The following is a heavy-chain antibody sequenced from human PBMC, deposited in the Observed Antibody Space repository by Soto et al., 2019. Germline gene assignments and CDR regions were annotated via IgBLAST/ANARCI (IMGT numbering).Heavy chain of an antibody. CDR1: GFTFSSYS. Sequence: GGSLRLSCAASGFTFSSYSMNWVRQAPGKGLEWVSSISSSSSYIYYADSVKGRFTISRDNAKNSLYLQMNSLRAEDTAVYYCARDSGTAMVRPEGYFDYWGQGTLVTVSS. V-gene: IGHV3-21*01. CDR2: ISSSSSYI. J-gene: IGHJ4*02. D-gene: IGHD5-18*01. CDR3: ARDSGTAMVRPEGYFDY.